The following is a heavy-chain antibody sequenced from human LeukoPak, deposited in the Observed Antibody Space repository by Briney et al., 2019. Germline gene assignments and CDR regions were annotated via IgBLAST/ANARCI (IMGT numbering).Heavy chain of an antibody. CDR1: GFTFSAYA. D-gene: IGHD3-10*01. J-gene: IGHJ6*02. Sequence: GGSLRLSCEASGFTFSAYAMTWVRQAPGKGLEWVSSIGSDGKTHYSESVKGRFTISRDNSKNTLYLQMNSLRAEDTAVYYCARVQGSGVWIEMDVWGQGTTVTVSS. CDR2: IGSDGKT. CDR3: ARVQGSGVWIEMDV. V-gene: IGHV3-23*01.